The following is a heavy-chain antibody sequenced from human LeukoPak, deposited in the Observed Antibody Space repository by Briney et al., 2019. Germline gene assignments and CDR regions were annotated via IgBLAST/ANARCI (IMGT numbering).Heavy chain of an antibody. D-gene: IGHD2-15*01. J-gene: IGHJ4*02. CDR1: GGSLSSGDYY. V-gene: IGHV4-30-4*08. Sequence: SQTLSLTCTVSGGSLSSGDYYWSWIRQPPGTGLEWIGYIYYSGSTYYNPSLKSRVTISVDTSKNQFSLKLSSVTAADTAVYYGARAGGGTVDYWRQGTLVTVSS. CDR3: ARAGGGTVDY. CDR2: IYYSGST.